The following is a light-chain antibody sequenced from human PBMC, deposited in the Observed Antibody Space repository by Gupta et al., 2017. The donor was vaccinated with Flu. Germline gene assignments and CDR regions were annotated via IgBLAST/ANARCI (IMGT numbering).Light chain of an antibody. CDR2: AAS. V-gene: IGKV1-27*01. CDR1: QDISSY. Sequence: GDRVTITCRASQDISSYLAWYQQKSGKRPKLLIYAASSAQSGVPSRFSASGFGTAFTLTISSLQPEDVATYYCQKDNSAPPAFGGGTKVEIK. J-gene: IGKJ4*01. CDR3: QKDNSAPPA.